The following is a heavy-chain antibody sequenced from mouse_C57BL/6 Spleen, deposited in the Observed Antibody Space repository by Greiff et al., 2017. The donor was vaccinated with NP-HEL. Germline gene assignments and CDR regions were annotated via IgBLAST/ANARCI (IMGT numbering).Heavy chain of an antibody. V-gene: IGHV1-64*01. D-gene: IGHD2-1*01. J-gene: IGHJ4*01. CDR2: IHPNSGST. CDR3: AVLLLGYAMDY. CDR1: GYTFTSYW. Sequence: QVQLQQPGAELVKPGASVKLSCKASGYTFTSYWMHWVKQRPGQGLEWIGMIHPNSGSTNYNEKFKSKATLTVDKSSSTAYMQLSSLTSEDSAVYYCAVLLLGYAMDYWGQGTSVTVSS.